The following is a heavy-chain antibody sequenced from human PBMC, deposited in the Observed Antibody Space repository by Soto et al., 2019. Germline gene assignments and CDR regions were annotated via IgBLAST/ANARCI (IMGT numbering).Heavy chain of an antibody. Sequence: SQTLSLTCAISGDSVSSNSAAWNWIRQSPSRGLEWLGRTYYRSKWYNDYAVSVESRITINPDTSKNQFSLQLNSVTPEDTAVYYCARDRPTRTTHNSSSFPNGFDYWGQGTLVTVSS. D-gene: IGHD6-6*01. CDR3: ARDRPTRTTHNSSSFPNGFDY. V-gene: IGHV6-1*01. CDR1: GDSVSSNSAA. CDR2: TYYRSKWYN. J-gene: IGHJ4*02.